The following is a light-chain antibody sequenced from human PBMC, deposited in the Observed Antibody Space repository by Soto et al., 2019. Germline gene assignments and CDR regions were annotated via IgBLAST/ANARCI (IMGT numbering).Light chain of an antibody. CDR1: QSVLYSSNNKNY. CDR2: WAS. Sequence: DIVMTQSPDSLAVSLGERATINCKSSQSVLYSSNNKNYLAWYQQKPGQPPKLLLYWASTRESGVPNRFSGSGSGTDFTLTISSLQAEDVAVYYCQQYYSTPGTFGQGTKVELK. V-gene: IGKV4-1*01. CDR3: QQYYSTPGT. J-gene: IGKJ1*01.